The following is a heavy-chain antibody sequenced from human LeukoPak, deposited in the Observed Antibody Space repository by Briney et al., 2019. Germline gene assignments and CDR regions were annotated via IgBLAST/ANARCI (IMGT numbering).Heavy chain of an antibody. V-gene: IGHV1-69*05. Sequence: SVKVSCKASGGTFISYAISWVRQAPGQGLEWMGRIIPIFGTANYAQKFQGRVTITTDESTSTAYMELSSLRSEDTAVYYCATYDSSGYYYHNWFDPWGQGTLVTVSS. CDR1: GGTFISYA. D-gene: IGHD3-22*01. CDR3: ATYDSSGYYYHNWFDP. CDR2: IIPIFGTA. J-gene: IGHJ5*02.